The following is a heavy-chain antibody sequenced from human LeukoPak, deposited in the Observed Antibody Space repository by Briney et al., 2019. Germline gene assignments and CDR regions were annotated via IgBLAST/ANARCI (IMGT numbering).Heavy chain of an antibody. CDR3: AKDYYDSSGFTDY. Sequence: ASVKVSCKASGYTFTGYYVHWVRQAPGQGLEWMGWINPNSGGTNYAQKYQGRVTMTRDTSISTAYMELSRLRSDDTAVYYCAKDYYDSSGFTDYWGQGTLVTVSS. V-gene: IGHV1-2*02. D-gene: IGHD3-22*01. CDR2: INPNSGGT. J-gene: IGHJ4*02. CDR1: GYTFTGYY.